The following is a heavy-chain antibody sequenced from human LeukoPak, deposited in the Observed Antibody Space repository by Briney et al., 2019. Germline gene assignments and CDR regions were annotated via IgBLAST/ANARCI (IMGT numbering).Heavy chain of an antibody. CDR3: ARARGYYDSGSSNWFDP. CDR2: ISYDGTNK. Sequence: GGSLRLSCAASGFTFSSYAMRRVRQAPGKGLEWGAVISYDGTNKYYADSVKSRFTFSRDTSKNTQYIQMRSLRAEDTGEYYCARARGYYDSGSSNWFDPWAQGTLVSVSS. V-gene: IGHV3-30*04. D-gene: IGHD3-10*01. J-gene: IGHJ5*02. CDR1: GFTFSSYA.